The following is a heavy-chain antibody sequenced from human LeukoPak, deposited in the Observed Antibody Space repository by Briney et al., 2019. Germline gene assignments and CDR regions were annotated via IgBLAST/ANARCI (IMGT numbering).Heavy chain of an antibody. Sequence: SETLSLTCAVYGGSFSGYYWSWIRQPPGKGLEWIGEINHSGSTNYNPSLKSRVTISVDTFKNQFPLKLSSVTAADTAVYYCARHDYVLLWFGELSGYFQHWGQGTLVTVSS. CDR3: ARHDYVLLWFGELSGYFQH. V-gene: IGHV4-34*01. CDR1: GGSFSGYY. D-gene: IGHD3-10*01. CDR2: INHSGST. J-gene: IGHJ1*01.